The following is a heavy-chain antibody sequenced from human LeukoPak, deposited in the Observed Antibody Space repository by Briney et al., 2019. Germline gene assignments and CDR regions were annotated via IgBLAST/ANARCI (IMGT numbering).Heavy chain of an antibody. Sequence: GGALRLSCAASGFTVRSNYMSWVRQAPGKGLEWVSVMYSGGSTYYADSVKGRFTISRDNSKNTLYLQMNSLRVEDTAVYYCARQFGDYWGQGTLVTVSA. J-gene: IGHJ4*02. CDR2: MYSGGST. CDR3: ARQFGDY. CDR1: GFTVRSNY. D-gene: IGHD3-10*01. V-gene: IGHV3-66*04.